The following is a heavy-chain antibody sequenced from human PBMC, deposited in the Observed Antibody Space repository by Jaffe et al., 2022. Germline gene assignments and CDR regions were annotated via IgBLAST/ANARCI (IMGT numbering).Heavy chain of an antibody. D-gene: IGHD3-10*01. CDR2: IYTSGST. CDR3: ARAPRFGEPHFDH. V-gene: IGHV4-61*02. CDR1: GGSISGGTYY. J-gene: IGHJ4*02. Sequence: QVQLQESGPGLVKPSQTLSLTCNVSGGSISGGTYYWSWIRQPAGKGLEWIGRIYTSGSTDYNPSLQSRVSISVDTSKNQFSLKLSSVTAADTAVYYCARAPRFGEPHFDHWGQGTLVTVSP.